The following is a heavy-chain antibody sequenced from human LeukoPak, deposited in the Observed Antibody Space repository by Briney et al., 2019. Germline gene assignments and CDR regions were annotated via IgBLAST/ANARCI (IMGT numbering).Heavy chain of an antibody. V-gene: IGHV3-23*01. D-gene: IGHD6-13*01. CDR2: ISESGAST. CDR1: GFTFSTSV. J-gene: IGHJ4*02. Sequence: PGGSLRLSCPASGFTFSTSVMHWVRQAPGKGLEWVSVISESGASTNYADSVKGRFTISRDNSKNTLYLQMNSLRAEDTALYCCARPVGTAAVGYYFDYWGQGTLVTVSS. CDR3: ARPVGTAAVGYYFDY.